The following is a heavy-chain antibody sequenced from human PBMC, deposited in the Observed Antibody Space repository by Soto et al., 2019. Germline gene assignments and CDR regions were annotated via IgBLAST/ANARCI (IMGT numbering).Heavy chain of an antibody. J-gene: IGHJ4*02. CDR2: ISAYTGNT. CDR1: GYTFSSYF. V-gene: IGHV1-18*01. CDR3: ARELPPVDY. Sequence: QVQLVQSGAEVKKPGASVKVSCKAYGYTFSSYFISWVRPAPGQGREWLGWISAYTGNTNYAQNLQGRVNMPTETSTSTAYMELRGLRSDDTAVYYCARELPPVDYWGQGTLVTVSS.